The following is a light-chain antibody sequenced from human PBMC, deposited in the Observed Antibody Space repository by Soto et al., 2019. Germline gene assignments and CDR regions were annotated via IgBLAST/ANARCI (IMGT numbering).Light chain of an antibody. Sequence: EIVLTQSPGTLSLSPGERAILSCRASQTINNRYLAWYQQTPGRAPRLLIHAASSRAAGIPDRFSGSGSGTDFTITINRLEPEDFAVYYCHHYYNSPPFPFGPGTTVDI. CDR2: AAS. CDR1: QTINNRY. V-gene: IGKV3-20*01. J-gene: IGKJ3*01. CDR3: HHYYNSPPFP.